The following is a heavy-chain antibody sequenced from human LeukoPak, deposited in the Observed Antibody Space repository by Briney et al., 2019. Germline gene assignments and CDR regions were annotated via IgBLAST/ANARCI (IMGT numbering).Heavy chain of an antibody. V-gene: IGHV3-30-3*01. CDR2: ISYDGSNK. CDR1: GFTFSSYA. CDR3: ARAPYGSGSYPIDY. D-gene: IGHD3-10*01. Sequence: RGSLRLSCEASGFTFSSYAMHWVRQAPGKGLEWVAVISYDGSNKYYADSVKGRFTISRDNSKNTLYLQMNSLRAEDTAVYYCARAPYGSGSYPIDYWGQGTLVTVSS. J-gene: IGHJ4*02.